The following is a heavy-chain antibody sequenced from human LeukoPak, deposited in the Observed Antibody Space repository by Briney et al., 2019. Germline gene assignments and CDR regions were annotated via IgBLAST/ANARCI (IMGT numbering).Heavy chain of an antibody. Sequence: GGSLRLSCAASGFTFSSYAMSWVRQAPGKGLEWVSAISGSGGSTYYADSVKGRFTISRDNAKNSLYLQMNSLRAEDTAVYYCARDVRARLADGYYMDVWGKGTTVTVSS. CDR3: ARDVRARLADGYYMDV. CDR1: GFTFSSYA. D-gene: IGHD6-13*01. J-gene: IGHJ6*03. V-gene: IGHV3-23*01. CDR2: ISGSGGST.